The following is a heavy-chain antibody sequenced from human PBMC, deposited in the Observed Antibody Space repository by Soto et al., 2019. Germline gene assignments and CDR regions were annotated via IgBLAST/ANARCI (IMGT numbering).Heavy chain of an antibody. CDR1: GFTFSSYG. V-gene: IGHV3-30*18. CDR2: ISYDGSNK. J-gene: IGHJ4*02. CDR3: AKGSYDCSSTSCYEGELDY. D-gene: IGHD2-2*01. Sequence: GGSLRLSCAASGFTFSSYGMHWVRQAPGKGLEWVAVISYDGSNKYYADSVKGRFTISRDNSKNTLYLQMNSLRAEDTAVYYCAKGSYDCSSTSCYEGELDYWGQGTLVTVSS.